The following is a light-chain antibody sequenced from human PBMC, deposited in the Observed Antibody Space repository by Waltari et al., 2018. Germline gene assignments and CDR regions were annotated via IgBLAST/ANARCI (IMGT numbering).Light chain of an antibody. Sequence: SFVLTQPPSVSVAPGKTATITCGGSNIGTKDVHWYQQKPGLAPLPVVFDGSDRPPGIPERFSGSNSGNTATLTISRVEAGDEADYYCQVWDNGSDHSVFGGGTKVTVL. CDR1: NIGTKD. CDR2: DGS. J-gene: IGLJ3*02. V-gene: IGLV3-21*03. CDR3: QVWDNGSDHSV.